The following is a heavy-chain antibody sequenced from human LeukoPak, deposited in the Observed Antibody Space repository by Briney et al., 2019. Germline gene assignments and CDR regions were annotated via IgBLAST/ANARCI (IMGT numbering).Heavy chain of an antibody. CDR2: ISAYNGNT. Sequence: GASVKVSCKASGYTFTSYGISWVRQAPGQGLEWMGWISAYNGNTNYAQKLQGRVTMTEDTSTDTAYMELSSLRSEDTAVYYCATAHPPGATDYWGQGTLVTVSS. CDR3: ATAHPPGATDY. V-gene: IGHV1-18*01. D-gene: IGHD1-26*01. CDR1: GYTFTSYG. J-gene: IGHJ4*02.